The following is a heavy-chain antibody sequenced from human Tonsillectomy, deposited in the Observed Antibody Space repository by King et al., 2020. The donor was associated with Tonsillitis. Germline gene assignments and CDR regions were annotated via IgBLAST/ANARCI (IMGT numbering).Heavy chain of an antibody. CDR3: ARDIIVVVAAAHAFDI. CDR1: GYSISSGYS. Sequence: QLQESGPGLVKPSETLSLTCTVSGYSISSGYSWGWIRQPPGKGLEWIGSIYHSGSTYYNPSLKSRVTISVDTSKNQFSLKLSSVTAADTAVYYCARDIIVVVAAAHAFDIWGQGTMVTVSS. V-gene: IGHV4-38-2*02. CDR2: IYHSGST. J-gene: IGHJ3*02. D-gene: IGHD2-15*01.